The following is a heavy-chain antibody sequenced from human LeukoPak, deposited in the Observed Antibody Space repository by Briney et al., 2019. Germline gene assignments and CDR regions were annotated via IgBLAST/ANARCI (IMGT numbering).Heavy chain of an antibody. CDR1: GFTFDDYG. D-gene: IGHD6-13*01. CDR3: AREKLGGTLYYYYYMDV. Sequence: GGPLRLSCAASGFTFDDYGMSWVRQAPGKGLEWVSGINWNGGSTGYADSVKGRFTISRDNAKNSLYLQMNSLRAEDTALYYCAREKLGGTLYYYYYMDVWGKGTTVTVSS. CDR2: INWNGGST. V-gene: IGHV3-20*04. J-gene: IGHJ6*03.